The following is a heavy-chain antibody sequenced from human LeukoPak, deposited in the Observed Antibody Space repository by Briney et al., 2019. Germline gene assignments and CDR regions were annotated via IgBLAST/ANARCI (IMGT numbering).Heavy chain of an antibody. D-gene: IGHD3-10*01. CDR3: AREVGRGVIY. CDR1: GGSISSYY. V-gene: IGHV4-59*01. Sequence: PSETLSLTCTVSGGSISSYYWSWIRQPPGKGLEWIGYIYYSGSTNYNPSLKSRVTISVDTSKNQFSLKLSSVTAADTAVYYCAREVGRGVIYWGQGTLVAVSS. J-gene: IGHJ4*02. CDR2: IYYSGST.